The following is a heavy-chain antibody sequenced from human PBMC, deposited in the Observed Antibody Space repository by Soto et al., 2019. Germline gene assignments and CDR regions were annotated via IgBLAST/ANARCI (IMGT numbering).Heavy chain of an antibody. V-gene: IGHV3-74*01. CDR2: INSDGSST. J-gene: IGHJ4*02. CDR1: GFTFSRYW. CDR3: ARGPQYYYDSSGYSF. Sequence: GGSLRLSCAASGFTFSRYWMHWVGQAPGKGLVWVSRINSDGSSTSYADSVKGRFTISRDNAKNTLYLQMNSLRAEDTAVYYCARGPQYYYDSSGYSFWGQGILVTVSS. D-gene: IGHD3-22*01.